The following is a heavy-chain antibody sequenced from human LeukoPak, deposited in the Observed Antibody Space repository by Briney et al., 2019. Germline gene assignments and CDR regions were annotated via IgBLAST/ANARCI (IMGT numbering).Heavy chain of an antibody. V-gene: IGHV4-39*01. CDR1: GDSISTSNYY. Sequence: SETLSLTCTVSGDSISTSNYYWGWIRQPPGRGLEWIGSFHNGGRTHYNPSLKSRVTISADRSKNQFSLKLSSVTAADTAVYYCAGDCSSTSCHPGWFDPWGQGTLVTVSS. D-gene: IGHD2-2*01. CDR2: FHNGGRT. J-gene: IGHJ5*02. CDR3: AGDCSSTSCHPGWFDP.